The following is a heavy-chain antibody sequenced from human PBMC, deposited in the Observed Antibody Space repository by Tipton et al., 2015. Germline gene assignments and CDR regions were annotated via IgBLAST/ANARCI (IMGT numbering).Heavy chain of an antibody. J-gene: IGHJ4*02. D-gene: IGHD3-22*01. Sequence: GSLRLSCEASEFTFSDYYMSWIRQAPGKGLECISYISSTGSTTYYADSVKGRFTISRDNAKNSLYLQMNGLRAEDTAVYYCAAEGDYDEFSFDYWGQGTLVTVSS. CDR1: EFTFSDYY. CDR2: ISSTGSTT. CDR3: AAEGDYDEFSFDY. V-gene: IGHV3-11*01.